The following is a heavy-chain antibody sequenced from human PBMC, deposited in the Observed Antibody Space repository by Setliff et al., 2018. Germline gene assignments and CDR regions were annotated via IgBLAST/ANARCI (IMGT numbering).Heavy chain of an antibody. J-gene: IGHJ1*01. V-gene: IGHV3-23*01. Sequence: GGSLRLSCAASGLIFGNYAMNWVRPAPGKGLEWVSGISGSVGSRTYYADSVKGRFTISRDNAKNTLFLQMKSLRAEDTAVYYCARDRDGHFQLWGRGTLVTVSS. CDR1: GLIFGNYA. CDR3: ARDRDGHFQL. CDR2: ISGSVGSRT.